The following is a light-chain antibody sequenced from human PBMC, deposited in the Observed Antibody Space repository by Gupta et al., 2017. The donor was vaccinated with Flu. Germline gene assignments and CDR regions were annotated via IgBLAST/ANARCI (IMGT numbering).Light chain of an antibody. CDR2: EAS. Sequence: EIVLTQSPATLSLSPGERATLSCRASQSVSSYLAGDQQKPGQAPRLLIYEASNRATGIKDRFSGSGSGTDFTLTSSSIEPEDFAGYDGEQRRTFGQGTKVEIK. CDR3: EQRRT. V-gene: IGKV3-11*01. J-gene: IGKJ1*01. CDR1: QSVSSY.